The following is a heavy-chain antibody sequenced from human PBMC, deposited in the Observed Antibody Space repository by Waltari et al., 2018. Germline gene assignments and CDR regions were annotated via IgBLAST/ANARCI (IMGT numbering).Heavy chain of an antibody. CDR2: ISGSGGTT. CDR3: AKDGRGIDSNFDY. Sequence: EVQLVESGGGSVQPGGSLRLSCAASGFTFSSYALSWVRQAPGKGLEWVSAISGSGGTTYYADSVKGRFTISRDNSKNTLYLQMNSLRAEDTAVYYCAKDGRGIDSNFDYWGQGTLVTVSS. V-gene: IGHV3-23*04. J-gene: IGHJ4*02. D-gene: IGHD1-26*01. CDR1: GFTFSSYA.